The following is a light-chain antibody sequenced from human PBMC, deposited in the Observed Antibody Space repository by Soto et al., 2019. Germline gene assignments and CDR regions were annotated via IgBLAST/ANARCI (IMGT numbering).Light chain of an antibody. CDR2: DAS. Sequence: EIVMTQSPATVSVSQGERATLSCRTSQSVSSNLAWFQQKPGQAPRLLIYDASSRATAVTDRFGGSGSGTEFTLTISSLQSEDFALYYCLQYNSWPPAITIGQGTRLEI. CDR3: LQYNSWPPAIT. CDR1: QSVSSN. V-gene: IGKV3-15*01. J-gene: IGKJ5*01.